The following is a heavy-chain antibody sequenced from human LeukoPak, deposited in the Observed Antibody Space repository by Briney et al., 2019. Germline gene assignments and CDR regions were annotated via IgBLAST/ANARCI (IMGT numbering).Heavy chain of an antibody. CDR2: ISSSSSYI. CDR3: ARDTGSSGYSDAFYI. CDR1: GFTFSSYS. Sequence: GGSLRLSCAASGFTFSSYSMNWVRQAPGKGLEWVSSISSSSSYIYYADSVKGRFTISRDNAKNSLYLQMNSLRAEDTAVYYCARDTGSSGYSDAFYIWGQGTMVTVSS. J-gene: IGHJ3*02. V-gene: IGHV3-21*01. D-gene: IGHD3-22*01.